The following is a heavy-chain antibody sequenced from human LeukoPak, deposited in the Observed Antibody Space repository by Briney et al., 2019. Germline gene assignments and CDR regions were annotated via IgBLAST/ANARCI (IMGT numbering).Heavy chain of an antibody. J-gene: IGHJ6*03. CDR1: GYTFTGCY. CDR2: INPNSGGT. D-gene: IGHD4-17*01. Sequence: ASVKVSCKASGYTFTGCYMHWVRQAPGQGLEWMGWINPNSGGTNYAQKFQGRVTMTRDTSISTVYMELSRLRSDDTAVYYCARDLNYGDYVTYYYYYMDVWGKGTTVTVSS. CDR3: ARDLNYGDYVTYYYYYMDV. V-gene: IGHV1-2*02.